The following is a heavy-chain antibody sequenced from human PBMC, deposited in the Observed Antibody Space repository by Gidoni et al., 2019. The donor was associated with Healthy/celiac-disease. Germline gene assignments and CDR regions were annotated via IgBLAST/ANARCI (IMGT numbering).Heavy chain of an antibody. J-gene: IGHJ5*02. Sequence: EVQLVESGGGLIQPAGSLRLSGAASGVTARSNYMSWVGQAPGKWLEWVAVIYSGGSTSYADSVKGRFTISRYNSKNTLYLQMNSLRAEDTAVYYCARVPLDDYGDYGWFDPWGQGTLVTVSS. D-gene: IGHD4-17*01. CDR2: IYSGGST. CDR3: ARVPLDDYGDYGWFDP. V-gene: IGHV3-53*01. CDR1: GVTARSNY.